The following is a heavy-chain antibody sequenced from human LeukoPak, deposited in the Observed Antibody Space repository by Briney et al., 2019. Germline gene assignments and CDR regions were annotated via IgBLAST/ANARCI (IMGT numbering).Heavy chain of an antibody. Sequence: GGSLRLSCAASGFTFSDYYMSWIRQAPGKGLEWVSYISSSGSTIYYADSVKGRFTISRDNAKNSLYLQMNSPGAEDTAVYYCARSRPSRYCSGGSCTHHAFDIWGQGTMVTVSS. D-gene: IGHD2-15*01. J-gene: IGHJ3*02. V-gene: IGHV3-11*04. CDR3: ARSRPSRYCSGGSCTHHAFDI. CDR2: ISSSGSTI. CDR1: GFTFSDYY.